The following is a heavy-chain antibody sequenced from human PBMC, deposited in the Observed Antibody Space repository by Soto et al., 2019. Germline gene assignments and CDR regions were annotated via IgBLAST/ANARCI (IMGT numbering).Heavy chain of an antibody. Sequence: ASVKVSCKASGYTFTSYAMHWVRQAPGQRLEWMGWINAGNGNTKYSQKFQGRVTITRDTSASTAYMELSSLRSEDTAVYYCARDRSPYNWFDPWGQGTLVTVSS. CDR1: GYTFTSYA. CDR2: INAGNGNT. J-gene: IGHJ5*02. V-gene: IGHV1-3*01. CDR3: ARDRSPYNWFDP.